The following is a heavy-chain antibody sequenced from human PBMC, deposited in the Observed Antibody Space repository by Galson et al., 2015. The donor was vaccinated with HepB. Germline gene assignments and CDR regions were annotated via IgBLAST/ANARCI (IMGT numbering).Heavy chain of an antibody. J-gene: IGHJ3*02. CDR1: GYTFTGYY. CDR3: ARGLPAADDDAFDI. Sequence: SVKVSCKASGYTFTGYYIHWVRQAPGQGLEWMGRINPNSGGTNYAQKFQGRVTMTRDTSISTAYMELSRMRSDDTVVYYCARGLPAADDDAFDIWGQGTMVTVSS. CDR2: INPNSGGT. V-gene: IGHV1-2*05. D-gene: IGHD2-2*01.